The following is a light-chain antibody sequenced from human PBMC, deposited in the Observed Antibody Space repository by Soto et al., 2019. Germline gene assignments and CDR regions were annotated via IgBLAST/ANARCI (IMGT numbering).Light chain of an antibody. V-gene: IGLV2-14*03. CDR1: SSDIAGYNF. J-gene: IGLJ1*01. CDR3: NSYRAISTYG. CDR2: DVR. Sequence: QSALTQPASVSGSPGQSSTISCTGTSSDIAGYNFVFWYQQYPGKTPKLLIYDVRNRPSGISNRFSGSKSDNTASLTISGLQAEEEADYYCNSYRAISTYGLGTGTKLTL.